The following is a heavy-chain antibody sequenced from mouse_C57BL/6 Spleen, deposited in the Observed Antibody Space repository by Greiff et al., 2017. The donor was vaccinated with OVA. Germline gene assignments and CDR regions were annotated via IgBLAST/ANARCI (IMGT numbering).Heavy chain of an antibody. CDR2: ISYDGSN. Sequence: EVKLMESGPGLVKPSPSLSLTCSVTGYSITSGYFRNWIRQFPGNILEWMGYISYDGSNNYNPSLKNRTSITRDTSKNPFFLKLNSVTTEDAATDYCARGEMIASYVNDWGQGTTLTVSS. J-gene: IGHJ2*01. CDR1: GYSITSGYF. D-gene: IGHD2-4*01. V-gene: IGHV3-6*01. CDR3: ARGEMIASYVND.